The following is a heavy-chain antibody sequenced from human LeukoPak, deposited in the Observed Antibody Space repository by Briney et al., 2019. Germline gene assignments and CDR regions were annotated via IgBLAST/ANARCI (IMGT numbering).Heavy chain of an antibody. Sequence: SETLSLTCSVSGGSISSNSYYWAWIRQPPGKGLEWIATINYSGTTHYNPSLQSRVTMSADTSNNQFSLKLKSVTAADTAVYYCARDLASCAGDCYSDGFDYWGQGALVTVSS. CDR3: ARDLASCAGDCYSDGFDY. J-gene: IGHJ4*02. CDR1: GGSISSNSYY. V-gene: IGHV4-39*07. CDR2: INYSGTT. D-gene: IGHD2-21*02.